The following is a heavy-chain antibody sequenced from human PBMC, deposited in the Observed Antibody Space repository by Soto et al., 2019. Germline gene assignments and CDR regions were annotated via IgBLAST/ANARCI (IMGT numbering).Heavy chain of an antibody. D-gene: IGHD5-18*01. CDR1: GFTFSSYG. J-gene: IGHJ4*02. Sequence: GGSLRLSCAASGFTFSSYGMHWVRQAPGKGLEWVAVIWYDGSNKYYADSVKGRLTISRDNSKNTLYLQMNSLRAEDTAVYYCAREDTAMVAWYFDYWGQGTLVTVSS. V-gene: IGHV3-33*01. CDR3: AREDTAMVAWYFDY. CDR2: IWYDGSNK.